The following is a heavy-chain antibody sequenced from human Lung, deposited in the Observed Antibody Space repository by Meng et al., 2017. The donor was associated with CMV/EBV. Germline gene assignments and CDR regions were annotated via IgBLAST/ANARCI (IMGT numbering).Heavy chain of an antibody. CDR2: IAHDGSRT. Sequence: CAASGFSFSSYAMPWVRQAPGKGLEWVALIAHDGSRTSCADSVMGRFTISRDDSMKMVFLQMNTLRGDDTAVYYCAKGTVTSAGIDHWGQGSLVTVSS. J-gene: IGHJ5*02. CDR1: GFSFSSYA. D-gene: IGHD4-17*01. CDR3: AKGTVTSAGIDH. V-gene: IGHV3-30*18.